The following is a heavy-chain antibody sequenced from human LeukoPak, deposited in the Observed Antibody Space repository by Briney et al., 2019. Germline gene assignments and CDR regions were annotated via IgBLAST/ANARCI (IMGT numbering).Heavy chain of an antibody. J-gene: IGHJ4*02. CDR3: AKQKYGDLTYFDY. V-gene: IGHV3-66*04. D-gene: IGHD4-17*01. CDR2: IYGGGTT. CDR1: GFTVSNNY. Sequence: QPGGSLRLSCAASGFTVSNNYVSWVRQAPGKGLEWVSVIYGGGTTSYADSVKGRFTISRDNSKNTLYLQMNSLRADDTAVYYCAKQKYGDLTYFDYWGQGALVTVSS.